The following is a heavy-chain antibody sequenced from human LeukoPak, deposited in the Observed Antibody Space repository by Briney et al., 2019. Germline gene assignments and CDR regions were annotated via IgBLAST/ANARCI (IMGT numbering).Heavy chain of an antibody. J-gene: IGHJ4*02. D-gene: IGHD5-18*01. V-gene: IGHV3-15*01. CDR1: GFTFSNAW. Sequence: GGSLRLFCAASGFTFSNAWMSWVRQAPGKGLEWVGRIKSKTDGGTTDYAAPVKGRFTISRDDSKNTLYPQMNSLKTEDTAVYYCTTAAGTAMPDYWGQGTLVTVSS. CDR2: IKSKTDGGTT. CDR3: TTAAGTAMPDY.